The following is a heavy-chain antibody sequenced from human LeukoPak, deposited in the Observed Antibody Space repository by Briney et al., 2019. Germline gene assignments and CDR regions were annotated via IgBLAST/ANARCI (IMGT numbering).Heavy chain of an antibody. CDR3: ARHEERVVTPGAFDI. CDR1: GYSISSGYY. D-gene: IGHD4-23*01. CDR2: IYHSGST. V-gene: IGHV4-38-2*01. Sequence: SETLSLTCAVSGYSISSGYYWGWIRQPPGKRLEWIGSIYHSGSTYYNPSLKSRVTISVDTSKNQFSLKLSSVTAADTAVYYCARHEERVVTPGAFDIWGQGTMVTVSS. J-gene: IGHJ3*02.